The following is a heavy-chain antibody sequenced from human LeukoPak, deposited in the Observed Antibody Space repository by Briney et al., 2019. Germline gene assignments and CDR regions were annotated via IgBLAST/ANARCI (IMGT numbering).Heavy chain of an antibody. V-gene: IGHV4-38-2*02. CDR3: ARHLGGHSGSYPYFDY. CDR2: ITESGST. J-gene: IGHJ4*02. D-gene: IGHD1-26*01. Sequence: SETLSLTCTVSGYSISSGYYWGWIRQPPRKRLEWIGEITESGSTNYNPSLKSRITVSVDTSKNQFSLKLSSVTAADTAVYYCARHLGGHSGSYPYFDYWGQGTLVTVSS. CDR1: GYSISSGYY.